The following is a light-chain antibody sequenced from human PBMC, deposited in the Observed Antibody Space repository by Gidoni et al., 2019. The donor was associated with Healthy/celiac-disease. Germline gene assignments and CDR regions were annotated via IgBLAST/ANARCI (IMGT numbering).Light chain of an antibody. Sequence: QSVLTQPPSASGTPGQWVTISCSGSSSNIGSNTVNWYQQLPGTAPKLLLYSNNQRPSGVPDRFSGSKSGTSASLAISGLQSEDEADYYCAAWDDSLNGLWVFGGGTKLTVL. J-gene: IGLJ3*02. CDR3: AAWDDSLNGLWV. CDR2: SNN. V-gene: IGLV1-44*01. CDR1: SSNIGSNT.